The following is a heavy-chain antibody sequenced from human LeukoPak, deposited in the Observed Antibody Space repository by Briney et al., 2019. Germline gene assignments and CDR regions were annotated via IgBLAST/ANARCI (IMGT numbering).Heavy chain of an antibody. Sequence: GGSLRLSCAASGFTFDEYTMHWVRQAPGKGLECVGFIQSKTDGGTTDSATPVKGRFTVSRDDSKNTLYLQMNSLKTEDTAVYYCTTWLSQFDSWGQGTLVTVSS. D-gene: IGHD3-22*01. CDR1: GFTFDEYT. CDR2: IQSKTDGGTT. J-gene: IGHJ4*02. CDR3: TTWLSQFDS. V-gene: IGHV3-15*01.